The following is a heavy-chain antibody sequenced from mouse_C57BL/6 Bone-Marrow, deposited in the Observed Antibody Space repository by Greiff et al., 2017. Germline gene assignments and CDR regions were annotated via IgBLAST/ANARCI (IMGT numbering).Heavy chain of an antibody. V-gene: IGHV1-59*01. CDR2: IDPSDSYT. Sequence: QVQLQQPGAELVRPGTSVKLSCKASGYTFTSYWMHWVKQRPGQGLEWIGVIDPSDSYTNSNQKFKGKATLTVDTSSSTAYMQLSSLTSEDSAVYYCAREGIYYDYDWFAYWGQGTRVTVSA. CDR3: AREGIYYDYDWFAY. D-gene: IGHD2-4*01. CDR1: GYTFTSYW. J-gene: IGHJ3*01.